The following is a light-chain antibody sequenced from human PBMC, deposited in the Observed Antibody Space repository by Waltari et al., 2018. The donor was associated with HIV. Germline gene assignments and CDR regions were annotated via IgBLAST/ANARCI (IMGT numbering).Light chain of an antibody. CDR3: QQYDNSPGYT. CDR2: GAP. J-gene: IGKJ2*01. CDR1: QTISSPY. V-gene: IGKV3-20*01. Sequence: EIVLTQSPGTLSLSPGERVTLSCRASQTISSPYLAWYQQKPGQAPRLLIHGAPSRATGIPDRFSGSGSGTDFTLTISRLEPEDFAVYYCQQYDNSPGYTFGQGTKLEIK.